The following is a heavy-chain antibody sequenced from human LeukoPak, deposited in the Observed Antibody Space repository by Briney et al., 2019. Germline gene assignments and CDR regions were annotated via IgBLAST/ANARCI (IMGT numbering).Heavy chain of an antibody. CDR1: GYTFTSFG. CDR3: ARGVTYCGGDCYSGGYYYYYMDV. Sequence: ASVKVSCKASGYTFTSFGTSWVRQAPGQGLEWMGWISAYSGNTNYAQNLQGRVTMTTDTSTSTAYMELRSLRSDDTAVYYCARGVTYCGGDCYSGGYYYYYMDVWGKGTTVTVSS. V-gene: IGHV1-18*01. J-gene: IGHJ6*03. D-gene: IGHD2-21*01. CDR2: ISAYSGNT.